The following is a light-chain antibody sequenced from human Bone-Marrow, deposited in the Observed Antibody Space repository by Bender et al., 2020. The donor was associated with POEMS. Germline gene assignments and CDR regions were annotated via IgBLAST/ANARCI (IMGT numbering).Light chain of an antibody. CDR3: TSYSDSASANWL. CDR2: EVT. J-gene: IGLJ3*02. V-gene: IGLV2-8*01. CDR1: RSDVGRYDY. Sequence: QSALTQAASVSGSPGQSITISCTGTRSDVGRYDYVSWYQQHPGKAPKLMIYEVTKRPSGVPDRFSGSKSGNTASLTVSRLQAEDEADYYCTSYSDSASANWLFGGGTKLTVL.